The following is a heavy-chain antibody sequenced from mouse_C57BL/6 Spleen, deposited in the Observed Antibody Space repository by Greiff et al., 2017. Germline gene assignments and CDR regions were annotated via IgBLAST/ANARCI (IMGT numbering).Heavy chain of an antibody. J-gene: IGHJ3*01. Sequence: QVQLQQSGPGLVQPSQSLSITCTVSGFSLTSYGVHWVRQSPGKGLEWLGVIWSGGSTDYTAAFMSRLSNSKDNSKSQVFFKMNSLQAGNTAIYYCAIYRNYVFAYWGQGTLVTVSA. CDR3: AIYRNYVFAY. CDR1: GFSLTSYG. CDR2: IWSGGST. D-gene: IGHD2-5*01. V-gene: IGHV2-2*01.